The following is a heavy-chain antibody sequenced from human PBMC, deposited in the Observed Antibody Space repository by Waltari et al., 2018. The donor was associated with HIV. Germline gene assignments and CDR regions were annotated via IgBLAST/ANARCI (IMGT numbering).Heavy chain of an antibody. Sequence: QVRLQESGPGLVKPSATLSLTCSGSGTSVSDYSWNWIRQPPGKGLDLIGYSYNSGSTNYNPSLKSRVTISVDTSKNHFSLTLTSVTAADTAVYYCARRLADHLNWFAPWGQGTLVTVSS. D-gene: IGHD3-3*02. CDR2: SYNSGST. V-gene: IGHV4-59*02. CDR3: ARRLADHLNWFAP. J-gene: IGHJ5*02. CDR1: GTSVSDYS.